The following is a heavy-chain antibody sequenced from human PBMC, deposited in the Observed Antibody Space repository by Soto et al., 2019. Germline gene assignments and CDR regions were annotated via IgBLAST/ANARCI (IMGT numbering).Heavy chain of an antibody. Sequence: QVQLVESGGGVVQPGRSLRLSCAASGFIFSSYAMHWVRQAPGKGLEWVAVISYVGSNKYHADSVKGRFTISRDNSKNTLYLQMNSLRAEDTAVYYCAREGRIAGGFDYWGQGTLVTVSS. J-gene: IGHJ4*02. V-gene: IGHV3-30-3*01. CDR1: GFIFSSYA. CDR3: AREGRIAGGFDY. D-gene: IGHD1-20*01. CDR2: ISYVGSNK.